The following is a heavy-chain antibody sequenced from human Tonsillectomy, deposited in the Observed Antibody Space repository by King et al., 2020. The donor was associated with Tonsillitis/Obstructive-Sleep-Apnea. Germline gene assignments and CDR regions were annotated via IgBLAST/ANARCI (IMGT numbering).Heavy chain of an antibody. J-gene: IGHJ6*03. CDR2: IYYDGTT. D-gene: IGHD4-11*01. CDR3: ARHVDYTKTYSYCMDV. Sequence: QLQESGPGLVKPSETLSLTCTVSGGSTGSSSYYWGWIRQSPGKVLEWIGSIYYDGTTYNNPSLKSRGTISVDTHKNQFSLSLTSVTAADTAVYHCARHVDYTKTYSYCMDVWGTGTTVTVSS. CDR1: GGSTGSSSYY. V-gene: IGHV4-39*01.